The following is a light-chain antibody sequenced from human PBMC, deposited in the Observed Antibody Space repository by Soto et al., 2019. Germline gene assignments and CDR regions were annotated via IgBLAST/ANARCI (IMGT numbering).Light chain of an antibody. V-gene: IGKV3-20*01. J-gene: IGKJ2*01. CDR1: HSVTSSH. Sequence: IVLTQSPDTLSLSPAERVTLSCRASHSVTSSHVAWYRQKPGQPPTLLIYGASSRAAGVADRFSGDGSGKDFTLTISRLEPEDFAVYLCQQYGNSPLTFGRGTKLEMK. CDR2: GAS. CDR3: QQYGNSPLT.